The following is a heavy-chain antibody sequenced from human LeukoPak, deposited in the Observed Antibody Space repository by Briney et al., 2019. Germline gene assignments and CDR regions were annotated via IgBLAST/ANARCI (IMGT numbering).Heavy chain of an antibody. CDR3: AVAVVGLAY. V-gene: IGHV3-74*01. J-gene: IGHJ4*02. CDR2: ISSDGSST. CDR1: GSTFSTYW. Sequence: GGSLRLSCAASGSTFSTYWMHWVRQAPGKRLVWVSRISSDGSSTIYADSVKGRFTISRDNAKNTLYLQMNSLRAEDTAVYYCAVAVVGLAYWGQGTLVTVSS. D-gene: IGHD6-19*01.